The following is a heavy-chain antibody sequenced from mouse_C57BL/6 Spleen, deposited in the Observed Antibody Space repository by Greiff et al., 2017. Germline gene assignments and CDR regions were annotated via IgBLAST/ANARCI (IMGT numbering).Heavy chain of an antibody. CDR2: IYPGSGST. CDR3: ARGDFPFDY. V-gene: IGHV1-55*01. CDR1: GYTFTSYW. J-gene: IGHJ2*01. Sequence: VKLQQSGAELVKPGASVKMSCKASGYTFTSYWITWVKQRPGQGLEWIGDIYPGSGSTNYNEKFKSKATLTVDTSSSTAYMQLSSLTSEDSAVYYCARGDFPFDYWGQGTTLTVSS.